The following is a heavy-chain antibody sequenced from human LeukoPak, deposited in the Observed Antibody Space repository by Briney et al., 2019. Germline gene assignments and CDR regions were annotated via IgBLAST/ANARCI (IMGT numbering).Heavy chain of an antibody. J-gene: IGHJ3*02. CDR2: ISYDGSNK. V-gene: IGHV3-30*04. Sequence: GGSLRLSCAASGFTFSSYAMHWVRQAPGKGLEWVAVISYDGSNKYYADSVKGRFTISRDNSKNTLYLQMNSLRAGDTAVYYCARARLKRTTFTGAFDIWGQGTMVTVSS. D-gene: IGHD1-1*01. CDR3: ARARLKRTTFTGAFDI. CDR1: GFTFSSYA.